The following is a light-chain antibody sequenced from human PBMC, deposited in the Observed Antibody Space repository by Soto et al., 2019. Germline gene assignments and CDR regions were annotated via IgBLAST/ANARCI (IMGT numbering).Light chain of an antibody. V-gene: IGKV3-15*01. CDR2: GAS. CDR3: QHYNKWPPWT. J-gene: IGKJ1*01. CDR1: QSVSSSY. Sequence: EIVFTQSPVTLSFSPVERATLSCRASQSVSSSYLAWYQQKPGQAPRLLIYGASTRATGIPARFSGSGSGTEFTLTISSLQSEDFAVYYCQHYNKWPPWTFGQGTKVDIK.